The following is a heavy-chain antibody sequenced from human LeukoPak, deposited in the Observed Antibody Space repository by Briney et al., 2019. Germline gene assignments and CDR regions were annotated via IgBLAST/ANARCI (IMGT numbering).Heavy chain of an antibody. Sequence: SETLSLTCTVSGGSISSGGYYWSWIRQHPGKGLEWIGYIYYSGSTYYNPSLKSRVTISVDTSKNQFSLKLSSVTAADTAVYYCARDSRGCSSTSCYSYGMDVWGQGTLVTVSS. CDR1: GGSISSGGYY. CDR3: ARDSRGCSSTSCYSYGMDV. D-gene: IGHD2-2*01. CDR2: IYYSGST. V-gene: IGHV4-31*03. J-gene: IGHJ6*02.